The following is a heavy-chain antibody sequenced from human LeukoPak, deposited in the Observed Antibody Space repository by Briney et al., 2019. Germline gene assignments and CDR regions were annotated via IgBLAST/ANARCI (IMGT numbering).Heavy chain of an antibody. CDR2: ISAYNGNT. CDR1: GYTFTSYG. CDR3: ARDERVYYDRSGPGGY. Sequence: ASVKVSCKASGYTFTSYGISWVRQAPGQGLEWMGWISAYNGNTNYAQKLQGRVTMTTDTSTSTAYMELRSLRSDDTAVYYCARDERVYYDRSGPGGYWGQGTLVTVSS. J-gene: IGHJ4*02. D-gene: IGHD3-22*01. V-gene: IGHV1-18*01.